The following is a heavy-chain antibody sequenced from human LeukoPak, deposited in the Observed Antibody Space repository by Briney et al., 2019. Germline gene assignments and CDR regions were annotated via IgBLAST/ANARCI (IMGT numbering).Heavy chain of an antibody. Sequence: GGSLRLSCAASGFTFSSYSMNWVRQAPGKGLEWVSSISSSSSYIYYADSVKGRFTISRDNAKNSLYLQMNGLRAEDTAVYYCARDEDYGDYAYFDYWGQGTLVTVSS. J-gene: IGHJ4*02. CDR2: ISSSSSYI. V-gene: IGHV3-21*01. CDR1: GFTFSSYS. CDR3: ARDEDYGDYAYFDY. D-gene: IGHD4-17*01.